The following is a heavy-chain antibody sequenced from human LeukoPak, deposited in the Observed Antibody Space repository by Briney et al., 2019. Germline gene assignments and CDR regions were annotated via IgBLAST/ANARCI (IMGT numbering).Heavy chain of an antibody. J-gene: IGHJ6*03. V-gene: IGHV1-69*05. Sequence: SVKVSCKASGGTFSSYAISWVRQAPGQGLEWMGGIIPIFGTANYAQKFQGRVTITTDESTSTAYMELSSLRSEDTAVYYCARVNLDENSSGWYIYYYYMDVWGKGTTVTVSS. CDR1: GGTFSSYA. D-gene: IGHD6-19*01. CDR3: ARVNLDENSSGWYIYYYYMDV. CDR2: IIPIFGTA.